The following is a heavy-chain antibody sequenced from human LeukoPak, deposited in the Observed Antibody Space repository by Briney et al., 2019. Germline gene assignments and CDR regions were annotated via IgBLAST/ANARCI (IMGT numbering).Heavy chain of an antibody. V-gene: IGHV3-48*03. J-gene: IGHJ4*02. CDR2: VSSSGSTT. D-gene: IGHD6-13*01. CDR1: GFTFSSYE. Sequence: SGGSLRLSCAASGFTFSSYEMNWVRQAPGKGLEWVSHVSSSGSTTYYADSVTGRFTISRDNAKNSLYLQMNSLRAEDTAVYYCARVYWSIAAAGTGGLDYWGQGTLVTVSS. CDR3: ARVYWSIAAAGTGGLDY.